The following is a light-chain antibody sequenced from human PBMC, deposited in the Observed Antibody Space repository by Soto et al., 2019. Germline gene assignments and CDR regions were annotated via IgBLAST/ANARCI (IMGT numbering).Light chain of an antibody. CDR2: DVS. CDR3: SSYTSSSTYVV. Sequence: QSVLTQPASVSGSPGQSITISCIGTSSDVGGYNYVSWYQQHPGKAPKLMIYDVSNRPSGVSNRFSGSKSGNTASLTISGLQAEDEADYYCSSYTSSSTYVVFGGGTKVTVL. J-gene: IGLJ2*01. V-gene: IGLV2-14*01. CDR1: SSDVGGYNY.